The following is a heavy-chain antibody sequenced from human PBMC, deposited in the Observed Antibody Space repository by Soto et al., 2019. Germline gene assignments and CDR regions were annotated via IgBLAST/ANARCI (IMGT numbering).Heavy chain of an antibody. CDR2: IYHSGST. Sequence: SETLSLTCTVYGVSITSNKWWSLVRQSPGKGLEWIGEIYHSGSTNYNPSLKSRVTISVDKSKNQFSLKLSSVTAADTAVYYCARDDHLVIVPSSLGAMDVWGQGTTVTVSS. J-gene: IGHJ6*02. CDR1: GVSITSNKW. V-gene: IGHV4-4*02. D-gene: IGHD2-2*01. CDR3: ARDDHLVIVPSSLGAMDV.